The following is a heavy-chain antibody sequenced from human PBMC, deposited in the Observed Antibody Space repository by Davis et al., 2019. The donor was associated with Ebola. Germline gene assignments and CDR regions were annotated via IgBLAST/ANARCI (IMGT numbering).Heavy chain of an antibody. CDR3: AKGAYNWNYARFDY. D-gene: IGHD1-7*01. J-gene: IGHJ4*02. CDR1: GFTFSSYG. CDR2: ISYDGSNK. Sequence: PGGSLRLSCAASGFTFSSYGMHWVRQAPGKGLEWVAVISYDGSNKYYADSVKGRFTISRDNSKNTLYLQMNSLRAEDTAVYYCAKGAYNWNYARFDYWGQGTLVTVSS. V-gene: IGHV3-30*18.